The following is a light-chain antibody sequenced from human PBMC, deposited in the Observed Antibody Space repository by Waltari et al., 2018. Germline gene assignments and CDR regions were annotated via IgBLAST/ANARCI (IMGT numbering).Light chain of an antibody. V-gene: IGLV2-14*03. CDR3: SAYTATDTYV. CDR2: DVS. J-gene: IGLJ1*01. CDR1: RSDIGLYDY. Sequence: SALTQPASMSGSPGQSITISCTGTRSDIGLYDYVSWYQQHPVKAPKLIISDVSQRPSGVTARFSGSKSGYTASLPISGLQTEDEADYYCSAYTATDTYVFGSGTTVTVL.